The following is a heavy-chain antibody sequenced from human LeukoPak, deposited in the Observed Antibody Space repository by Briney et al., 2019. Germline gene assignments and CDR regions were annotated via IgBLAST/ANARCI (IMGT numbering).Heavy chain of an antibody. J-gene: IGHJ3*02. CDR2: TYYRSKWYN. CDR1: GDSVSTNSAA. CDR3: ARGAVWDPGAFDI. D-gene: IGHD1-26*01. Sequence: SQTLSLTCAIAGDSVSTNSAAWNWVRQSPSRGLEWLGRTYYRSKWYNDYALSVKSRININPDTSQNQFPLQLNSVTPDDTAVYYCARGAVWDPGAFDIWGQGTMVTVSS. V-gene: IGHV6-1*01.